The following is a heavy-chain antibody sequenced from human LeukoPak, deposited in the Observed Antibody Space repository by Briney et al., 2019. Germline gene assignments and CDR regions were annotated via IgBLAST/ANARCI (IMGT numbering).Heavy chain of an antibody. D-gene: IGHD4-17*01. Sequence: SETLSLTCTVSGGSISSSSYYWGWIRQPPGKGLEWIGGIYYSGSTYYNPSLKSRVTISVDTSKNQFSLKLSSVTAADTAVYYCARDIYGFDYWGQGTLVTVSS. CDR1: GGSISSSSYY. V-gene: IGHV4-39*07. CDR2: IYYSGST. CDR3: ARDIYGFDY. J-gene: IGHJ4*02.